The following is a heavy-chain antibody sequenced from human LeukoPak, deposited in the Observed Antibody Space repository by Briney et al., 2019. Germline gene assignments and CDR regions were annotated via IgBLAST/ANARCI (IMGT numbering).Heavy chain of an antibody. CDR2: ISYDGSNK. D-gene: IGHD6-19*01. J-gene: IGHJ4*02. CDR3: AKGYSSGGVDY. CDR1: GFTFSSYG. Sequence: GGSLRLSCAASGFTFSSYGMHWVRQAPGKGLEWVAVISYDGSNKYYADSVKGRFTISRDNSKNTLYLQMNSLRAEDTAVYYCAKGYSSGGVDYWGQGTLVTVSS. V-gene: IGHV3-30*18.